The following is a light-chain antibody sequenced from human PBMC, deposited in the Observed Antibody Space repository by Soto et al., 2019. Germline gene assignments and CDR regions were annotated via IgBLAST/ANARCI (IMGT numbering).Light chain of an antibody. Sequence: EIVLTQSPASLSLSPGARATLSCRASQSVSSHLAWFQQRPGQAPRLLIYGAYNRATGIPARFGGSGSGTNFTLTISSLEPEDFAVYSCQQRSNWPPVLTFGGGTKVDIK. CDR2: GAY. V-gene: IGKV3-11*01. J-gene: IGKJ4*01. CDR3: QQRSNWPPVLT. CDR1: QSVSSH.